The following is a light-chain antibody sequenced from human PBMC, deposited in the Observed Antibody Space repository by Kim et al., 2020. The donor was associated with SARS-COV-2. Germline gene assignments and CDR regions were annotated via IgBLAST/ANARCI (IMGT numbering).Light chain of an antibody. Sequence: QRVFVSCSGTTSNIPTNPVNGYQQLHGTAPQLLIYRDDQRPSGVPDRFSGSKSGTSASLAISGLQSEDEADYYCAAWDDSLNGRYVFGTGTKVTVL. J-gene: IGLJ1*01. CDR2: RDD. V-gene: IGLV1-44*01. CDR3: AAWDDSLNGRYV. CDR1: TSNIPTNP.